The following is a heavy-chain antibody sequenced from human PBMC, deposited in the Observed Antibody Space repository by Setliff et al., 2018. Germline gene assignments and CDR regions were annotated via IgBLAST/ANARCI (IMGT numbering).Heavy chain of an antibody. CDR1: GFTFSSYA. CDR3: AKDSTGRDAFDI. J-gene: IGHJ3*02. CDR2: IRSNGGAT. Sequence: GASLKISCAASGFTFSSYAMNWVRQAPGKGLEWVSGIRSNGGATYYAHSVKGRFTISRDNSKSTLYLELDSLRAEDTAIYYCAKDSTGRDAFDIWGHGTMVTVSS. V-gene: IGHV3-23*01.